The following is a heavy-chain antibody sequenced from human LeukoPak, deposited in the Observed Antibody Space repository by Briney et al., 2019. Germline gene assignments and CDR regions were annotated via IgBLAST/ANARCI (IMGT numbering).Heavy chain of an antibody. J-gene: IGHJ4*02. Sequence: ASVKVSCKASGYTFTGYYMHWVRQAPGQGLEWMGWISPNSGGTNYAQKFQGRVTMTRDTSISTAYMELSRLRSDDTAVYYCARAFSSSSGFDYWGQGTLVTVSS. D-gene: IGHD6-6*01. V-gene: IGHV1-2*02. CDR2: ISPNSGGT. CDR1: GYTFTGYY. CDR3: ARAFSSSSGFDY.